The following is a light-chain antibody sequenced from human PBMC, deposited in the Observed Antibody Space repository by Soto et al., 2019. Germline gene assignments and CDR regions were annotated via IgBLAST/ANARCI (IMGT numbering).Light chain of an antibody. J-gene: IGLJ2*01. Sequence: QSALTQPASVSGSPGQSITISCTGTSNDVGGYNYVSWYQQHPGKAPKLMIYDVTYRPSGVSNRFSGSKSGNTASLTISGLQAEDEADYYCSSYTSSTTLVFGGGTKVTVL. CDR3: SSYTSSTTLV. CDR2: DVT. V-gene: IGLV2-14*01. CDR1: SNDVGGYNY.